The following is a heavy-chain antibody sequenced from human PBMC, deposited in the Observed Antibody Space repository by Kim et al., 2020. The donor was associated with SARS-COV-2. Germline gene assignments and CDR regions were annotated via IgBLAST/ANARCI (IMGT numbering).Heavy chain of an antibody. CDR1: GGSIYSSSYY. D-gene: IGHD5-18*01. V-gene: IGHV4-39*01. Sequence: SETLSPTCTVSGGSIYSSSYYWGWIRQPPGKGLEWIGSIYYSGSTYYNPSLKSRVTISVDTSQNQFSLNLSSVTAADTAVYYCARAMAQPGGSFYFDYWG. J-gene: IGHJ4*01. CDR2: IYYSGST. CDR3: ARAMAQPGGSFYFDY.